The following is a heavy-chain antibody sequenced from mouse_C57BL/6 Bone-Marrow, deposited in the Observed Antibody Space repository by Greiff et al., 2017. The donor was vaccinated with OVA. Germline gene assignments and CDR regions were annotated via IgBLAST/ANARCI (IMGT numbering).Heavy chain of an antibody. V-gene: IGHV5-4*03. CDR1: GFTFSSYD. Sequence: DVKLVESGGGLVKPGGSLKLSCAASGFTFSSYDMSWVRQTPEKRLEWVATISDGGSYYYYPDNVKGRFTISRDNAKNQRYLQMSNLKPEDTAMYYCAGELGSYDSSYGVWGTGTSVTVSS. J-gene: IGHJ1*03. D-gene: IGHD1-1*01. CDR3: AGELGSYDSSYGV. CDR2: ISDGGSYY.